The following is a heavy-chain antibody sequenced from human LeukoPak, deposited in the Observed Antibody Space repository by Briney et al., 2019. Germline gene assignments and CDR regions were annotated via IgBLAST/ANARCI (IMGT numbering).Heavy chain of an antibody. CDR2: ISYDGSNK. CDR1: GFTFSSYA. V-gene: IGHV3-30-3*01. J-gene: IGHJ4*02. Sequence: GRSLRLSCAASGFTFSSYAMHWVRQAPGKGMGWVAVISYDGSNKYYADSVKGRFTISRDNSKNTLYLQMNSLRAEDTAVYYCARELGTSSGWYIGGKYYFDYWGQGTLVTVSS. CDR3: ARELGTSSGWYIGGKYYFDY. D-gene: IGHD6-19*01.